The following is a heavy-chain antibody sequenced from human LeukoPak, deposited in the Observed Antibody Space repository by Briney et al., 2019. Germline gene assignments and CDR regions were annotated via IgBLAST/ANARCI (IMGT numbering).Heavy chain of an antibody. D-gene: IGHD5-24*01. Sequence: GGSLRLSCAASGFTVSTNSMSWVRQAPGKGLEWVSVLYRGGNAYYADSVKGRFTISRDNAKNSLYLQMDSLRAEDTAVYYCARDKRQERWPDYWGLGTPVTVSS. V-gene: IGHV3-66*01. CDR2: LYRGGNA. J-gene: IGHJ4*02. CDR1: GFTVSTNS. CDR3: ARDKRQERWPDY.